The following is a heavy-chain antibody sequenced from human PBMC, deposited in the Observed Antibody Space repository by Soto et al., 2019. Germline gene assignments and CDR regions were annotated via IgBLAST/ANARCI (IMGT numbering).Heavy chain of an antibody. J-gene: IGHJ6*02. V-gene: IGHV3-33*01. D-gene: IGHD3-22*01. CDR2: IWYDGSNK. CDR1: GFTFSSYG. CDR3: ARELREYYYDSSGSQINGMDV. Sequence: GGSLRLSCAASGFTFSSYGMHWVRQAPGKGLEWVAVIWYDGSNKYYADSVKGRFTISRDNSKNTLYLQMNSLRAEDTAVYYCARELREYYYDSSGSQINGMDVWGQGTTVTVSS.